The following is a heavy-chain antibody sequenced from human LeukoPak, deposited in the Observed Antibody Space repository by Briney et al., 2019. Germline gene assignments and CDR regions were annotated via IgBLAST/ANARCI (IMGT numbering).Heavy chain of an antibody. CDR1: GDSVSNTNVV. CDR2: TYYRSKWSS. Sequence: SQTLSLTCAISGDSVSNTNVVWNWIRQSPSRGLEWLGRTYYRSKWSSDYAVSVRSRVTITSDTSKNQFSLQLNSVTPEDTAVYYCARANWGWFDYWGQGTLVTVS. V-gene: IGHV6-1*01. J-gene: IGHJ4*02. CDR3: ARANWGWFDY. D-gene: IGHD7-27*01.